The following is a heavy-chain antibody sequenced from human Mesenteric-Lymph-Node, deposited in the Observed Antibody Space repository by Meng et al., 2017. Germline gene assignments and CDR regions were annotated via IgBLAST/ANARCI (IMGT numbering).Heavy chain of an antibody. CDR2: VDPEDGET. CDR3: ARDLAKLDDAFDI. V-gene: IGHV1-69-2*01. J-gene: IGHJ3*02. Sequence: ASVKVSCKASGYSFSDYYLNWMRQAPGKGLEWMGLVDPEDGETIYAEKFQGRVTMTRDTSISTAYMELSRLRSDDTAVYYCARDLAKLDDAFDIWGQGTMVTVSS. CDR1: GYSFSDYY. D-gene: IGHD1-1*01.